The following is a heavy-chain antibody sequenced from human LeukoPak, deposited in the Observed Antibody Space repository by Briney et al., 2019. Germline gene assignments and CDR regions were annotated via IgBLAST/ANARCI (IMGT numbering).Heavy chain of an antibody. Sequence: GGSLRLSCAAFGLTVSGNYMSWVRQAPGKGLEWVSVLYSDGGTYYADSVQGRFTISRDNSKNTLYLHMTSLRAEDTAVYYCAKRPPGSGLDYWGQGTLVTVSS. J-gene: IGHJ4*02. CDR3: AKRPPGSGLDY. CDR2: LYSDGGT. CDR1: GLTVSGNY. V-gene: IGHV3-53*01. D-gene: IGHD3-10*01.